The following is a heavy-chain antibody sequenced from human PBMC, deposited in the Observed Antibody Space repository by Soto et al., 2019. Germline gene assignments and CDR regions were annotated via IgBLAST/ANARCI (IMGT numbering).Heavy chain of an antibody. CDR1: ESAFSRFA. D-gene: IGHD1-1*01. CDR2: VSGSGDSA. Sequence: DVPLLESGGGLVQPGGSLRLSCAASESAFSRFAISWVRQAPGKGPEWVSAVSGSGDSAYYADSVKGRFTISRDNSTHSLYLQMNDLRAEDTAIYYCAKPTGAVFWWGQGALVTVSS. V-gene: IGHV3-23*01. CDR3: AKPTGAVFW. J-gene: IGHJ4*02.